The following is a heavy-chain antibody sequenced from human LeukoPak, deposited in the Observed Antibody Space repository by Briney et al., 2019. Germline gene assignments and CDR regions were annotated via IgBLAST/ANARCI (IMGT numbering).Heavy chain of an antibody. J-gene: IGHJ4*02. CDR1: GGSIRSYY. D-gene: IGHD2-21*02. CDR2: SYYSGST. CDR3: ARAIVVVTENYFDY. V-gene: IGHV4-59*01. Sequence: PSETLSLTCTVSGGSIRSYYWSWIRQPPGKGLEWIGCSYYSGSTNYNPSLKSRVTISVDTSKNQFSLKLSSVTAADTAVYYCARAIVVVTENYFDYWGQGTLVTVSS.